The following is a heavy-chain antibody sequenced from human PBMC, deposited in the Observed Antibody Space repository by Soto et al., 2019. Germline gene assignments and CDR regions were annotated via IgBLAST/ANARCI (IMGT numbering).Heavy chain of an antibody. CDR2: IYPGDSDT. V-gene: IGHV5-51*01. CDR3: ARLYNVYGDYVGAFDI. CDR1: GYSFTNFW. Sequence: GESLKISCKASGYSFTNFWIGWVRQMPGKGLEWMGIIYPGDSDTRYSPSFRGQVTISANKSINTVSLQWSGLKASDTAVYFCARLYNVYGDYVGAFDIWGQGTMVTVSS. J-gene: IGHJ3*02. D-gene: IGHD4-17*01.